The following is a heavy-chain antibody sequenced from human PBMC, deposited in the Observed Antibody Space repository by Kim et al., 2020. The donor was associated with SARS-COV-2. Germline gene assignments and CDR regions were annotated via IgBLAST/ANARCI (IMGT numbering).Heavy chain of an antibody. D-gene: IGHD3-22*01. Sequence: ASVKVSCKGSGYSFTSYGINWVRQAPGQRLEWMGWIYAHSDKPSYAPNFQGRVTMITDTTTNTAYMELRGLRPDDTAVYYCARNPTYYYDRSGNKFYFDFWGQGSLVTVSS. CDR1: GYSFTSYG. J-gene: IGHJ4*02. V-gene: IGHV1-18*01. CDR2: IYAHSDKP. CDR3: ARNPTYYYDRSGNKFYFDF.